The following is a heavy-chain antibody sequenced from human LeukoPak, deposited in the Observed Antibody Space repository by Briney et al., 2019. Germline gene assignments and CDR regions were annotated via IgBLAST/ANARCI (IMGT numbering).Heavy chain of an antibody. CDR1: GASVSSNCAA. J-gene: IGHJ4*02. CDR2: TYYRSKWYD. V-gene: IGHV6-1*01. CDR3: TREGPGFDY. Sequence: SQTLSLTCAMSGASVSSNCAAWNWLMQSPLSGLEWLGRTYYRSKWYDDYAVFVKSRITINPDTSKNQFSLQLNSVTPEDTAVYYCTREGPGFDYWGQGTLVTVSS.